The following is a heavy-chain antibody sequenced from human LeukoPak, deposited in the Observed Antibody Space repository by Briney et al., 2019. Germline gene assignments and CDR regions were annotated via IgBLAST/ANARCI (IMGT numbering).Heavy chain of an antibody. CDR3: AKARALLY. CDR2: ISYDGSNK. J-gene: IGHJ4*02. V-gene: IGHV3-30*18. CDR1: GFTFSSYG. Sequence: GGSLRLSCAASGFTFSSYGMHWVRQAPGKGLEWVAVISYDGSNKYYADSVKGRFTISRDNSKNTLYLQMNSLRAEDTAVYYCAKARALLYWGQGTLVTVSS. D-gene: IGHD3-10*01.